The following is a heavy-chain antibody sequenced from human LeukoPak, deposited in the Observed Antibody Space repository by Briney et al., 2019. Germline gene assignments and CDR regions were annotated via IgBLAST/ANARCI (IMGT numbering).Heavy chain of an antibody. CDR1: GDSISSSGYY. CDR2: IYYSGDA. CDR3: ARHGNIVVVPTALGFDS. Sequence: KPSETLSLTCTVSGDSISSSGYYWAWIRQPPGKGLGWIGSIYYSGDAYFNPSLKSRVAISVDTYKNHFSLKLSSVTAADTAVYYCARHGNIVVVPTALGFDSWGQGTLVTVSS. D-gene: IGHD2-2*01. V-gene: IGHV4-39*01. J-gene: IGHJ4*02.